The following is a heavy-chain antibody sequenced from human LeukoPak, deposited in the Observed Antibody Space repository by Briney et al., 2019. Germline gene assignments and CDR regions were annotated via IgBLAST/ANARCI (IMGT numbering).Heavy chain of an antibody. J-gene: IGHJ5*02. V-gene: IGHV4-34*01. CDR1: GGSISDYY. CDR3: ARGIPKLQTYYDFWSGHPGWFDP. Sequence: SETLSLTCTVSGGSISDYYWSWIRQPPGKGLEWIGEINHSGSTNYNPSLKSRVTISVDTSKNQFSLKLSSVTAADTAVYYCARGIPKLQTYYDFWSGHPGWFDPWGQGTLVTVSS. D-gene: IGHD3-3*01. CDR2: INHSGST.